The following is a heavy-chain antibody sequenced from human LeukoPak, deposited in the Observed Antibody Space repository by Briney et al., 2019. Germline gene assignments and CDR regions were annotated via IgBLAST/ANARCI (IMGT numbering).Heavy chain of an antibody. CDR1: GGSVSSGSYY. Sequence: SETLSLTCTVSGGSVSSGSYYWSWIRQPPGEGLEWIGYIYYSGSTNYNPSLKSRVTISVDTSKNQFSLKLSSVTAADTAVYYCARLGYCSSTSCRPDFDYWGQGTLVTVSS. V-gene: IGHV4-61*01. J-gene: IGHJ4*02. CDR3: ARLGYCSSTSCRPDFDY. CDR2: IYYSGST. D-gene: IGHD2-2*01.